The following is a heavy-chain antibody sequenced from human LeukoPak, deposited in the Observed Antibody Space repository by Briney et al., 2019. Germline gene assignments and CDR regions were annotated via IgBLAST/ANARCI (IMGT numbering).Heavy chain of an antibody. CDR1: GVTFSSYA. CDR2: ISGSGGIT. CDR3: AKKVGCEPLDFDY. J-gene: IGHJ4*02. D-gene: IGHD2-8*01. Sequence: VGSLRLSCAASGVTFSSYAMSWVRQAPGKWLEWVSAISGSGGITYYADSVKGRFTISTDKSNHTLYLQMNSLRAEDTAVYYCAKKVGCEPLDFDYWGQGTLVTDSS. V-gene: IGHV3-23*01.